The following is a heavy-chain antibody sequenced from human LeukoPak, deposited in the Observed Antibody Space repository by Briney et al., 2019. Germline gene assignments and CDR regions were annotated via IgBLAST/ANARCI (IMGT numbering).Heavy chain of an antibody. CDR3: ARDSAMVDYYYFYMDV. V-gene: IGHV3-53*05. Sequence: GGSLRLSCAASGFTVSSNYMSWVRQAPGKGLEWVSVIYSGGSTYYADSVKGRFTISRDNSKNTLYLQMNSLRAEDTAVFYCARDSAMVDYYYFYMDVWGKGTTVTVSS. CDR2: IYSGGST. D-gene: IGHD5-18*01. J-gene: IGHJ6*03. CDR1: GFTVSSNY.